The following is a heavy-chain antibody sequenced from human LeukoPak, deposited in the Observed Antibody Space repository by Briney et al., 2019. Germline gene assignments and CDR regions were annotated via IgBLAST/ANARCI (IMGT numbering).Heavy chain of an antibody. CDR3: ASQSTPVLPFDI. Sequence: QPGGSLRLSCAVSGFTVSSNYISWVRQAPGKGLEWVSVIYSGGTTYYADSVKGRFTISRDNSKNTLYLQMNSLRAEDTAVYYCASQSTPVLPFDIRGQGTMVTVSS. CDR2: IYSGGTT. J-gene: IGHJ3*02. CDR1: GFTVSSNY. V-gene: IGHV3-66*04.